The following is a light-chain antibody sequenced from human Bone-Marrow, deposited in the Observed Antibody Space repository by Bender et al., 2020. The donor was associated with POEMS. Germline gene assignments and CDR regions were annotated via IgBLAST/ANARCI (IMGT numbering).Light chain of an antibody. CDR3: ATWDDSLNGWV. CDR2: NNS. Sequence: GSYPVNWYQQLPGAAPQLVIFNNSQRPSGVPDRFSGSNSGTSASLAISGLLSDDEADFYCATWDDSLNGWVFGGGTKLTVL. V-gene: IGLV1-44*01. CDR1: GSYP. J-gene: IGLJ3*02.